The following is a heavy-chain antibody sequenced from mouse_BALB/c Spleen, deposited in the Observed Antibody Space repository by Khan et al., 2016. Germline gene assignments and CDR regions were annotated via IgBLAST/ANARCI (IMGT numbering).Heavy chain of an antibody. CDR1: GYTFSSYW. D-gene: IGHD3-3*01. V-gene: IGHV1-9*01. CDR3: ARGGRSYAMDY. Sequence: QVQLQQSGAELMKPGASVKISCKATGYTFSSYWIEWVKQRPGHGLEWIGEILPGSGSTNYNEKFKGKATFTADTSSNTAYMQLSSLTSEDSAVYYCARGGRSYAMDYWGQVTSVTVSS. J-gene: IGHJ4*01. CDR2: ILPGSGST.